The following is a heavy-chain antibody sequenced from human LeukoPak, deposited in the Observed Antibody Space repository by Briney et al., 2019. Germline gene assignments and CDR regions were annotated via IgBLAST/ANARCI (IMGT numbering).Heavy chain of an antibody. CDR3: AKVKGKDGVRDAYDI. CDR2: ISNSGDKT. CDR1: GFTFSNSA. V-gene: IGHV3-23*01. Sequence: QPGGSLRLSCEASGFTFSNSAMTWVRQVPGKGPEWISSISNSGDKTYYADFVKGRFTIARDNFKNTLDLQMIGLRAEDTALYYCAKVKGKDGVRDAYDIWGQGTMVTVSS. J-gene: IGHJ3*02. D-gene: IGHD1-1*01.